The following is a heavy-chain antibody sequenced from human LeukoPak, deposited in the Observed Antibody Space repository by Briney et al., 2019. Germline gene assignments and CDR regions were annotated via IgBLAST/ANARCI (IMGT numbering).Heavy chain of an antibody. CDR2: IIPIFGIA. CDR3: ASTYEYYSSGYYFGYYFDY. V-gene: IGHV1-69*04. D-gene: IGHD3-22*01. Sequence: SVKVSCKASGGTFSSYAIRWLRQAPGQGLAWMGRIIPIFGIANYAQKFQGRVTITADNSTSTAYIELNSLRSEETAVYYAASTYEYYSSGYYFGYYFDYWCQGTLITVSS. CDR1: GGTFSSYA. J-gene: IGHJ4*02.